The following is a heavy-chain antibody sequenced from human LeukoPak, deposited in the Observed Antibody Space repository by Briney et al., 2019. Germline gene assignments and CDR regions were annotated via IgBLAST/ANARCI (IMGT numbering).Heavy chain of an antibody. D-gene: IGHD1-26*01. CDR3: ATSGRIKRDAFDI. V-gene: IGHV3-30*03. Sequence: GGSLRLSCAASGFSFSDYNMHWVRQAPGKGLEWMAVISYNGINEYYADSVKGRFTISRDNSKSTLLLQMNSLRAEDTAVYYCATSGRIKRDAFDIWGQGTMVTVSS. CDR1: GFSFSDYN. J-gene: IGHJ3*02. CDR2: ISYNGINE.